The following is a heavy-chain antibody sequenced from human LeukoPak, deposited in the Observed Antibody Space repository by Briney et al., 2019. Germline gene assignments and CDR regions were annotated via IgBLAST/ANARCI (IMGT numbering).Heavy chain of an antibody. V-gene: IGHV3-30*18. CDR2: ILYDGNNK. CDR3: AKDSEIAGTGSYWYFDL. CDR1: GFTFRSYD. Sequence: PGGSLRLSCAVSGFTFRSYDMHWVRQARRKGLQWVAYILYDGNNKYYTDPVKGRFTISRDNSKNTLYLQKNTLRAEDTAVYYCAKDSEIAGTGSYWYFDLWGRGTLISVSS. D-gene: IGHD6-13*01. J-gene: IGHJ2*01.